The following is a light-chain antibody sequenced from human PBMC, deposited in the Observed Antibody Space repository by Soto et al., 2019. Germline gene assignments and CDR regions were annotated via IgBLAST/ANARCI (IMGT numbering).Light chain of an antibody. CDR3: GTWDSTLSVLYV. CDR2: DNN. J-gene: IGLJ1*01. CDR1: SSNIGNNY. V-gene: IGLV1-51*01. Sequence: QSVLPQPPSVSAAPGQKVTISCSGSSSNIGNNYVSWYQQLPGTAPKLLIYDNNKRPSGIPDRFSGSQSGTSATLGITGLQTGDEADYYCGTWDSTLSVLYVFGSGTKVTVL.